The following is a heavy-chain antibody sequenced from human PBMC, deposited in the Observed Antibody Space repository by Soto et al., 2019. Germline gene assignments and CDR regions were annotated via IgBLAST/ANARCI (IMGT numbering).Heavy chain of an antibody. V-gene: IGHV3-23*01. CDR1: GFTFSSCV. Sequence: EVHLLESGGGLVHPGESLRLSCGASGFTFSSCVMTWVRQAPGKGLEWVSGITGSGTGAYYADSVKGRFTISRDNSKNMVYLQMNNLRAEDTGVYYCAKGLINGRWYAEDWGQGTLVTVSS. CDR2: ITGSGTGA. J-gene: IGHJ4*02. CDR3: AKGLINGRWYAED. D-gene: IGHD2-15*01.